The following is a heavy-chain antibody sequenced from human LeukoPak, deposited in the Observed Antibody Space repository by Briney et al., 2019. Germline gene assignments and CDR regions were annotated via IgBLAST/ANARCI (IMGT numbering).Heavy chain of an antibody. D-gene: IGHD6-19*01. CDR2: ISAYNGNT. Sequence: APVKVSCKASGYTFTSYGISWVRQAPGQGLEWMGWISAYNGNTNYAQKLQGRVTMTTDTSTSTAYMELRSLRSDDTAVYYCARDSSGWFSGGFQRWGQGTLVTVSS. V-gene: IGHV1-18*04. CDR3: ARDSSGWFSGGFQR. J-gene: IGHJ1*01. CDR1: GYTFTSYG.